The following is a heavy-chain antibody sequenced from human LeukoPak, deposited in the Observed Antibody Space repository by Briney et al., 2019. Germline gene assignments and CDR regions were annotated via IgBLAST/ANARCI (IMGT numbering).Heavy chain of an antibody. V-gene: IGHV3-7*04. D-gene: IGHD1-26*01. CDR3: ARAWVGSGQGWFDF. CDR1: GFTFSDFW. J-gene: IGHJ5*01. Sequence: GESLRLSCAASGFTFSDFWMTWVRQAPGKGLQWVANIKQDGSEEYYVDSVKGRFTISRNNSENSLLLQMNNLTDEDTAIYYCARAWVGSGQGWFDFWGQGSLVTVSS. CDR2: IKQDGSEE.